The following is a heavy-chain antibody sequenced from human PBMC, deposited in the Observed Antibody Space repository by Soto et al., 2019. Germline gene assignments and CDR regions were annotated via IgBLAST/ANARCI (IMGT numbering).Heavy chain of an antibody. CDR3: AKERYAVAGTAIDY. D-gene: IGHD6-19*01. J-gene: IGHJ4*02. V-gene: IGHV3-23*01. Sequence: EVQLLESGGNLVQPGGSLRLSCAASGFTFSSYAMSWVRQAPGKGLEWVSAISGSGGSKYYADSVKGRFTISRDSSKNTLYVQMNSPRADDTAVYYCAKERYAVAGTAIDYLGQGPLVTVSS. CDR1: GFTFSSYA. CDR2: ISGSGGSK.